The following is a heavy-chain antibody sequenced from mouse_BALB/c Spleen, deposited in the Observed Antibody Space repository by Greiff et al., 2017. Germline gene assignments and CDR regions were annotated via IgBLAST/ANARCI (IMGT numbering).Heavy chain of an antibody. V-gene: IGHV5-17*02. CDR1: GFTFSSFG. CDR3: ARGGWGNPFDY. CDR2: ISSGSSTI. D-gene: IGHD2-1*01. J-gene: IGHJ2*01. Sequence: EVNLVESGGGLVQPGGSRKLSCAASGFTFSSFGMHWVRQAPEKGLEWVAYISSGSSTIYYADTVKGRFTISRDNPKNTLFLQMTSLRSEDTAMYYCARGGWGNPFDYWGQGTTLTVSS.